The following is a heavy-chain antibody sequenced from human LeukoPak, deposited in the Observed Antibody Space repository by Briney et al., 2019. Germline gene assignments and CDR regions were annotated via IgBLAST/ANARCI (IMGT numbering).Heavy chain of an antibody. CDR1: GLTFSSYS. CDR3: ARGQWLVDAFDI. Sequence: PGGSLRLSCAASGLTFSSYSMNWVRQAPGKGLEWVSYISSSSSTIYYADSVKGRFTISRDNAKNSLYLQMNSLRAEDTAVYYCARGQWLVDAFDIWGQGTMVTVSS. V-gene: IGHV3-48*01. J-gene: IGHJ3*02. CDR2: ISSSSSTI. D-gene: IGHD6-19*01.